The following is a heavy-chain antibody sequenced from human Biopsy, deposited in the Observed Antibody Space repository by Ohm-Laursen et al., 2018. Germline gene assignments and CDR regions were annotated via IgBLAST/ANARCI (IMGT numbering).Heavy chain of an antibody. CDR1: GVSISSYF. J-gene: IGHJ4*02. Sequence: SETLSLTCTVSGVSISSYFWSWIRQPLGKGLEWNGYVSYSGNTKYNPSLKSRVIISADTSKNQFSLKLSSVTAADTAMYYCAAYYYDSSGYFYAFHYWGQGTLVTVSS. CDR3: AAYYYDSSGYFYAFHY. CDR2: VSYSGNT. D-gene: IGHD3-22*01. V-gene: IGHV4-59*08.